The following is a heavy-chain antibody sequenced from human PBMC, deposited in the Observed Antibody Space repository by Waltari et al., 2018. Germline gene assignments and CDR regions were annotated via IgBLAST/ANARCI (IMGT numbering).Heavy chain of an antibody. CDR2: INHSGSR. CDR3: ARGGSGGYCSGGSGDSVS. D-gene: IGHD2-15*01. Sequence: QVQLQQWGAGLLKPSETLSLTCAVYGGSFSGYYWSWIRPPPGTGLEWIGEINHSGSRKYNPSNKRRGTTSVDASKKQFSLKLRTGTGADTAVYYCARGGSGGYCSGGSGDSVSWGQGTLVTVSS. J-gene: IGHJ4*02. V-gene: IGHV4-34*01. CDR1: GGSFSGYY.